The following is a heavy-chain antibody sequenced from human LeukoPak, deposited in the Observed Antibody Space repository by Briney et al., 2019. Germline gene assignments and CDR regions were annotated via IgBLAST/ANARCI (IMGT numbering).Heavy chain of an antibody. CDR1: GGSISSYY. CDR3: AGIVVVPAASLDFDP. CDR2: IYYSGST. Sequence: PSETLSLTCTVSGGSISSYYWSWIRQPPGKGLEWIGYIYYSGSTNYNPSLKSRVTISVDTSKNQFSLKLSSVTAADTAVYYCAGIVVVPAASLDFDPWGQGTLVTVSS. J-gene: IGHJ5*02. V-gene: IGHV4-59*01. D-gene: IGHD2-2*01.